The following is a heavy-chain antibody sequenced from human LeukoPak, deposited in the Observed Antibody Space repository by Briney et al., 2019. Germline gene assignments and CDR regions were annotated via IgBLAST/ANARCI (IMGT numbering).Heavy chain of an antibody. CDR2: INPNSGGT. V-gene: IGHV1-2*02. J-gene: IGHJ5*02. CDR1: GYTFTSYY. Sequence: ASVKVSCKASGYTFTSYYMHWVRQAPGQGLEWMGWINPNSGGTNYAQKFQGRVTMTRDTPISTAYMELSRLRSDDTAVYYCAREAYGSGSYYGEFDPWGQGTLVTVSS. D-gene: IGHD3-10*01. CDR3: AREAYGSGSYYGEFDP.